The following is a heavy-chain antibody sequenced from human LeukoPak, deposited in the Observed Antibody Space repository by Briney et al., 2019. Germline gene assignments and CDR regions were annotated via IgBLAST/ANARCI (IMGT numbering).Heavy chain of an antibody. CDR1: GGTFSSYA. V-gene: IGHV1-69*05. CDR3: ARWVVGYCSSTSCYSRFDP. D-gene: IGHD2-2*02. Sequence: SVKVSCKASGGTFSSYAISWVRQAPGQGLEWMGGIIPIFGTANYAQKFQGRVTITTDESTSTAFMELSSLRSEDTAVYYCARWVVGYCSSTSCYSRFDPWGQGTLVTVSS. CDR2: IIPIFGTA. J-gene: IGHJ5*02.